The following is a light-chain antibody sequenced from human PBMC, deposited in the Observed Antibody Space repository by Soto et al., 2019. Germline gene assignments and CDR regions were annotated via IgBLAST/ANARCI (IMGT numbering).Light chain of an antibody. CDR1: SSDVGTYTY. V-gene: IGLV2-11*01. Sequence: QSVLTQPRSVSGSPGQSVTISCTGTSSDVGTYTYVSWYQQHPGKAPKLIIYDVIKRPSGVPDRFSGSKSGNTASLTISGLQAEDEADYYCCSYAGSYTHVFGPGTKVIV. CDR3: CSYAGSYTHV. CDR2: DVI. J-gene: IGLJ1*01.